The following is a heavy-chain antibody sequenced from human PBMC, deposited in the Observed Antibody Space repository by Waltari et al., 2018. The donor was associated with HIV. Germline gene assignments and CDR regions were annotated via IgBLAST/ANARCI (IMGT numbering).Heavy chain of an antibody. Sequence: QLQLQESGPGLVKPSETLSLTCTVSGGSISSSSYYWGWIRHPPGKGLEWIGSIYYSGNTYFNPSLQSRVTISVDTSKTQFSLKLSSVTAADTAVYYCALIVVVPAAKLNWFDPWGQGTLVTVSS. J-gene: IGHJ5*02. D-gene: IGHD2-2*01. CDR2: IYYSGNT. CDR1: GGSISSSSYY. CDR3: ALIVVVPAAKLNWFDP. V-gene: IGHV4-39*01.